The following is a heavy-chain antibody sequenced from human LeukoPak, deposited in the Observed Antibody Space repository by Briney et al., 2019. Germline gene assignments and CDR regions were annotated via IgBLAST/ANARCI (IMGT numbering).Heavy chain of an antibody. CDR2: FDPEDGET. CDR1: GYSLTELS. V-gene: IGHV1-24*01. J-gene: IGHJ5*02. D-gene: IGHD3-22*01. Sequence: ASVKVSCKFSGYSLTELSMHWVRQAPGKGREWMGGFDPEDGETIYTQKFQGRVTMTEDTSTGTAYMELSSLRYEDTAVYYCATRYYDSSSSIDRWGQGTLVTVSS. CDR3: ATRYYDSSSSIDR.